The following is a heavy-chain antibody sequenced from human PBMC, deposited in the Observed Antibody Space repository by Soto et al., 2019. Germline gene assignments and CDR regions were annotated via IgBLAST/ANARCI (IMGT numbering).Heavy chain of an antibody. Sequence: SETLSLTCAVYGGSFSGYYWSWIRQPPGKGLEWIGEINHSGSTNYNPSLKSRVTISVDTSKNQFSLQLNSVTPEDTAVYYCARDQGYDILTGYSPWGQGTLVTVSS. CDR1: GGSFSGYY. V-gene: IGHV4-34*01. CDR2: INHSGST. D-gene: IGHD3-9*01. J-gene: IGHJ5*02. CDR3: ARDQGYDILTGYSP.